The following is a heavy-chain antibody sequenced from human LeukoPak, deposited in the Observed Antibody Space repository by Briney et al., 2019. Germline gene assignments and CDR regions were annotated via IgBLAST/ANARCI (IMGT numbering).Heavy chain of an antibody. CDR3: ARHLRIILWFGELRLDWFDP. CDR1: GGSISSSSYY. CDR2: IYYSGST. Sequence: SETLSLTCTVSGGSISSSSYYWGWIRQPPGKGLEWIGSIYYSGSTYYNPSLKSRVTISVDTSKNQFSLKLSSVTAADTAVYYCARHLRIILWFGELRLDWFDPWGQGTLVTVSS. V-gene: IGHV4-39*01. D-gene: IGHD3-10*01. J-gene: IGHJ5*02.